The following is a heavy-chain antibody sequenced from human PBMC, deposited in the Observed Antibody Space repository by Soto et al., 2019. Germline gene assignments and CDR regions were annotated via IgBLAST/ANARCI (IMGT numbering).Heavy chain of an antibody. V-gene: IGHV3-21*01. Sequence: EVQLVESGGGLVKPGGSLRLSCVGSGFTFSSYGLHWVRQAPGKGLEWVSSISSRSSYIYYADSVKGRFTISRDNAKRSLFLQMNTLRAEDPAMYYCASGWQLKDYYAMDVWGQGTTVTVSS. CDR1: GFTFSSYG. J-gene: IGHJ6*02. D-gene: IGHD1-1*01. CDR2: ISSRSSYI. CDR3: ASGWQLKDYYAMDV.